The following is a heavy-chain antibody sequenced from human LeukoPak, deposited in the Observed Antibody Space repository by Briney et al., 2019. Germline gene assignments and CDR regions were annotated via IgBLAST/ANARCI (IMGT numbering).Heavy chain of an antibody. CDR2: IKPDATEI. D-gene: IGHD1-14*01. J-gene: IGHJ3*02. CDR1: GFSFTTSW. V-gene: IGHV3-7*01. CDR3: ARGVWSSRNAFDI. Sequence: GGSLRLSCAASGFSFTTSWMSWVRQAPGKGLEWVANIKPDATEIHYVDSVRGRFTISRDNAQNSLSLEMSSLRAEDTAVYYCARGVWSSRNAFDIWGQGTMVTVSS.